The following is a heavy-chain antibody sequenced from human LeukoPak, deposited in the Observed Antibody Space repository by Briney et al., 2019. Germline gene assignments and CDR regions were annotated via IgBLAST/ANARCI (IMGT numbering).Heavy chain of an antibody. J-gene: IGHJ5*02. V-gene: IGHV1-8*01. D-gene: IGHD2-2*01. CDR2: MNPNSGNT. Sequence: ASVKVSCKASGYTFTSYDINWVRQATGQGLEWMGWMNPNSGNTGYAQKFQGRVTMTRNTSISTAYMELSSLRSEDTAVYYCARDDRYCSSTSCCYWFDPWGQGTLVTVSS. CDR3: ARDDRYCSSTSCCYWFDP. CDR1: GYTFTSYD.